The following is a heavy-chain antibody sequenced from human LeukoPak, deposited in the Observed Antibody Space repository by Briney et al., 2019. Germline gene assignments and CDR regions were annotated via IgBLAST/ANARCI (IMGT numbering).Heavy chain of an antibody. V-gene: IGHV4-30-4*01. CDR3: AREVRATMIVVVIGADAFDI. CDR2: IYYSGST. CDR1: GGSISSGDYY. J-gene: IGHJ3*02. D-gene: IGHD3-22*01. Sequence: SETLSLTCAVYGGSISSGDYYWSWIRQPPGKGLEWIGYIYYSGSTYYNPSLKSRVTISVDTSKNQFSLKLSSVTAADTAVYYCAREVRATMIVVVIGADAFDIWGQGTMVTVSS.